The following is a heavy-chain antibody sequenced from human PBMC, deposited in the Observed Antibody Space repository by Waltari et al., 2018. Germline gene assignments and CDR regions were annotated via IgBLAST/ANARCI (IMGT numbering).Heavy chain of an antibody. CDR3: ARGGDCTNGVCYRALGY. CDR1: GGSISSSNW. J-gene: IGHJ4*02. V-gene: IGHV4-4*02. Sequence: QVQLQESGPGLVKPSGTLSLTCAVSGGSISSSNWWSWVRQPPGKGLEWIGEIYHSGSTNYNPSRKSRVTISVDKSKNQFSLKLSSVTAADTAVYYCARGGDCTNGVCYRALGYWGQGTLVTVSS. D-gene: IGHD2-8*01. CDR2: IYHSGST.